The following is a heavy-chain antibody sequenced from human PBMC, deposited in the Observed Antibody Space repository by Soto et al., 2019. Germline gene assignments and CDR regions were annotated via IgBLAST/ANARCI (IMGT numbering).Heavy chain of an antibody. J-gene: IGHJ6*02. Sequence: PGGSRRLACAASGFTFRSYAMHWVRQAPGKGLEWVAVISHDGSNKYYADSVKGRFTISRDNSKNTLYLQMNSLRAEDAAVYYCATVWFGQPSNYYGMDDWGQGTRVTVSS. CDR2: ISHDGSNK. CDR1: GFTFRSYA. V-gene: IGHV3-30-3*01. D-gene: IGHD3-10*01. CDR3: ATVWFGQPSNYYGMDD.